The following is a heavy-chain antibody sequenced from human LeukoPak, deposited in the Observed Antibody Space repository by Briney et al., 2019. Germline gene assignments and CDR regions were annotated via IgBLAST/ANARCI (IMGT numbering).Heavy chain of an antibody. D-gene: IGHD6-13*01. J-gene: IGHJ4*02. Sequence: SEALSLTCTVSGGSISSYYWSWIRQPPGKGLEWIGYIYYSGSTNYNPSLKSRVTISVDTSKNQSSLKLSSVTAADTAVYYCARVGEQLEIDYWGQETLVTVS. V-gene: IGHV4-59*01. CDR1: GGSISSYY. CDR2: IYYSGST. CDR3: ARVGEQLEIDY.